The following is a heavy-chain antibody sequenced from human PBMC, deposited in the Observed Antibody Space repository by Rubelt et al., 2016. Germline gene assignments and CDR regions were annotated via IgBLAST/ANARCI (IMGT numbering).Heavy chain of an antibody. D-gene: IGHD3-3*01. CDR1: GFTFSSYG. V-gene: IGHV3-33*01. Sequence: SGGGVVQPGRSLRLSCAASGFTFSSYGMHWVRQAPGKGLEWVAVIWYDGSNKYYADSVKGRFTLSRDNSKNTLYLQMNSLRAEDTAVYYCARGGYDFWSGYYTRADYWGQGTMVTVSS. J-gene: IGHJ4*02. CDR3: ARGGYDFWSGYYTRADY. CDR2: IWYDGSNK.